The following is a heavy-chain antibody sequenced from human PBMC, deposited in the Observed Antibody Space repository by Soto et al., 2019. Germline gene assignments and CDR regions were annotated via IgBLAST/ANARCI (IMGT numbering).Heavy chain of an antibody. CDR2: APYSGST. CDR3: ARHVPIFGVVSRRRPSIYYFDY. CDR1: GGSISSSSSYY. V-gene: IGHV4-39*01. D-gene: IGHD3-3*01. J-gene: IGHJ4*02. Sequence: PSETLSLTCTVSGGSISSSSSYYWGWIRQPPGKGLEWIGSAPYSGSTSDNPFLHGRVTISVDTSMNQFSLKLNSVTAADTAIYYCARHVPIFGVVSRRRPSIYYFDYWGQGALVTVSS.